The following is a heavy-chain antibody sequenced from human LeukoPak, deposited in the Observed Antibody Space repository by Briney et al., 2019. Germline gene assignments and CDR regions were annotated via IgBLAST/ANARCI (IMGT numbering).Heavy chain of an antibody. V-gene: IGHV3-30*04. J-gene: IGHJ4*02. CDR1: GFTFSSYA. CDR3: AREFGYYYDSSGGFDY. Sequence: GGSLRLSCAASGFTFSSYAMHWVRQAPGKGLEWVAVISYDGSNKYYADSVKGRFTISRDNSKNTLYLQMNSLRAEDTAVYYCAREFGYYYDSSGGFDYWGQGTLVTVSS. CDR2: ISYDGSNK. D-gene: IGHD3-22*01.